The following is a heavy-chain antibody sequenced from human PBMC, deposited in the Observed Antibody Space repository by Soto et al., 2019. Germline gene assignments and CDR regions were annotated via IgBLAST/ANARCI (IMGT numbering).Heavy chain of an antibody. CDR2: MFPGGTT. J-gene: IGHJ4*02. CDR3: ARALSGVTDGSRQFYFDD. D-gene: IGHD3-10*01. V-gene: IGHV4-4*07. CDR1: GDPITSYF. Sequence: SETLSLTCTVSGDPITSYFWSWIRQPAGKGLEWIGHMFPGGTTSHNSSLKSRVSMSIDTSTNQFSLTLTSVTAADTAVYYCARALSGVTDGSRQFYFDDWGQGTLVTVS.